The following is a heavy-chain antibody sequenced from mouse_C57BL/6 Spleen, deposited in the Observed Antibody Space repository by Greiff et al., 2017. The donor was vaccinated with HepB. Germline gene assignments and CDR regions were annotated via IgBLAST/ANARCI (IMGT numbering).Heavy chain of an antibody. D-gene: IGHD2-5*01. CDR2: IDPSDSET. V-gene: IGHV1-52*01. J-gene: IGHJ4*01. CDR1: GYTFTSYW. Sequence: VQLQQPGAELVRPGSSVKLSCKASGYTFTSYWMHWVKQRPIQGLEWIGNIDPSDSETHYNQKFKDKATLTVDKSSSTAYMQLSSLTSEDSAVYYGARREEAYNSNYDAMDYWGQGTSVTVSS. CDR3: ARREEAYNSNYDAMDY.